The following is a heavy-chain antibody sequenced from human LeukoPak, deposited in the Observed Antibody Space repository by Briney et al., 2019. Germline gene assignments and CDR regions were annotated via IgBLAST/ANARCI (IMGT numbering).Heavy chain of an antibody. CDR1: GGTFSSYA. J-gene: IGHJ4*02. V-gene: IGHV1-69*13. D-gene: IGHD3-9*01. CDR2: IIPIFGTA. Sequence: ASVKVSCKASGGTFSSYAISWVRQAPGQGLEWMGGIIPIFGTANYAQKFQGRVTITADESTSTAYMELSSLRSEDTAVYYCARSARTPQYYDILTGYYQSYYFDYWGQGTLVTVSS. CDR3: ARSARTPQYYDILTGYYQSYYFDY.